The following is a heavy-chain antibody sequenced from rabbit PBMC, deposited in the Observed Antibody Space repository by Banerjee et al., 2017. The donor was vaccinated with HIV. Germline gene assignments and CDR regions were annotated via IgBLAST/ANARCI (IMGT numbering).Heavy chain of an antibody. CDR3: ARDSYDTYDYVGAFIL. Sequence: QSLEESGGDLVKPGASLTLTCTASGFSFSSTDYMCWVRQAPGKGLEWIACIYAGSSGSTYYASWAKGRFTISKTSSTTVTLQMTSLTAADTATYFCARDSYDTYDYVGAFILWGPGTLVTVS. J-gene: IGHJ4*01. V-gene: IGHV1S40*01. CDR2: IYAGSSGST. D-gene: IGHD6-1*01. CDR1: GFSFSSTDY.